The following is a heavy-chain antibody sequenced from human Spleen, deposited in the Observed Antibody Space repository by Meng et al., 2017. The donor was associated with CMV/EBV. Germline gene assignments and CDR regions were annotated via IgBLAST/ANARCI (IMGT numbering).Heavy chain of an antibody. J-gene: IGHJ6*02. CDR3: ARRSYSYYGMDV. D-gene: IGHD2-21*01. V-gene: IGHV4-59*01. CDR1: GGSFSGYY. CDR2: IYYSGST. Sequence: SETLSLTCAVYGGSFSGYYWTWVRQPPGKGLEYIGYIYYSGSTNYNPSLKSRVTISVDRSENQFSLKLSSVTAADTAVYYCARRSYSYYGMDVWGPGSTVTVSS.